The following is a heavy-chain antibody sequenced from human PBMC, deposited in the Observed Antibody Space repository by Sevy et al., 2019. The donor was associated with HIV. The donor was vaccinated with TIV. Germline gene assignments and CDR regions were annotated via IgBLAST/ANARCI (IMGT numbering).Heavy chain of an antibody. J-gene: IGHJ4*02. V-gene: IGHV3-15*07. CDR3: TTGSSSFPYYFDY. CDR2: IKSKTDGGTA. D-gene: IGHD6-13*01. CDR1: GFTFSNAW. Sequence: GGSVRLSCAASGFTFSNAWMNWVRQAPGKGLEWVGRIKSKTDGGTADYAAPVKGRFTISRDDSKNTVYVQMNSLKTEDTAVYYCTTGSSSFPYYFDYWGQGSLVTVSS.